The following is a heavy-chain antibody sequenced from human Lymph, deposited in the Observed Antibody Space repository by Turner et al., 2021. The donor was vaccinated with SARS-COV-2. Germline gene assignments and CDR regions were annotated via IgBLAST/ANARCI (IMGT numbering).Heavy chain of an antibody. D-gene: IGHD3-16*01. CDR2: MSGSGGST. J-gene: IGHJ6*02. CDR1: GFTFDNYA. Sequence: EVQLLESGGGLVQPGGSLTLSCAASGFTFDNYAMSWVRQAPGKGLEWVSTMSGSGGSTYYADSVKGLFIISRDNSKNTLYLQMNSLRAEDTAVYYCANLYPTVSWEFPYGMDVWGQGTTVTVSS. CDR3: ANLYPTVSWEFPYGMDV. V-gene: IGHV3-23*01.